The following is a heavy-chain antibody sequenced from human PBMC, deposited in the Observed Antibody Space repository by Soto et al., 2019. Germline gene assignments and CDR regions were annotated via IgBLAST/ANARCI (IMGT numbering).Heavy chain of an antibody. V-gene: IGHV4-39*01. J-gene: IGHJ4*02. CDR2: IYYDGNT. CDR1: GGSITSSRYY. CDR3: ARSSIAPRLFMYPFDY. D-gene: IGHD6-6*01. Sequence: PPETLSLTCTVSGGSITSSRYYWGWIRQPPGKGLECIGNIYYDGNTYYNPSLKSRVTISVDTSKNQFSLRLSSVTAADTAVYYCARSSIAPRLFMYPFDYWGQGTLVTVSS.